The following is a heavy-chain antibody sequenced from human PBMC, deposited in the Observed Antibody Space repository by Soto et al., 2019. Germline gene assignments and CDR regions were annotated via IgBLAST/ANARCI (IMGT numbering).Heavy chain of an antibody. CDR2: IYSSGRP. J-gene: IGHJ3*02. CDR3: ARGGGPVVVAATRRPAAAFDI. V-gene: IGHV4-31*03. CDR1: SGSSTSVGDY. Sequence: PAETLSLTSTVSSGSSTSVGDYWSGIRQHPVKGLEWTGHIYSSGRPYYNPSLKSRVTISVDTSKNQFSLKLSSVTAAATAVYYCARGGGPVVVAATRRPAAAFDICGQGTMVTVSS. D-gene: IGHD2-15*01.